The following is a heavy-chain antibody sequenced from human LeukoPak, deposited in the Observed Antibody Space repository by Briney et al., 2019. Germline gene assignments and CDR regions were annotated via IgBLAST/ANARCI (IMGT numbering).Heavy chain of an antibody. D-gene: IGHD1-26*01. J-gene: IGHJ4*02. CDR1: GFTFSDYY. V-gene: IGHV3-11*01. Sequence: PGGSLRLSCAASGFTFSDYYMSWIRQAPGKGLEWVSYISSSGSTIYYADSVMGRFTISRDNAKNSLYLQMNSLRAEDTAVYYCARVWELWTVFDYWGQGTLVTVSS. CDR2: ISSSGSTI. CDR3: ARVWELWTVFDY.